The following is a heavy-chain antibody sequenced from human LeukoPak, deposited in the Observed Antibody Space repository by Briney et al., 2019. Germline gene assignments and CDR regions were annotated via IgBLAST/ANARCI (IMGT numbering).Heavy chain of an antibody. CDR3: ARECGGDSTEYYFDY. Sequence: SETLSLTCTVSGGSISSYYWGWIRQPPGKGLEWIGSIYHSGSTYYNPSLKSRVTISVDTSKNQFSLKLSSVTAADTAVYYCARECGGDSTEYYFDYWGQGTLVTVSS. J-gene: IGHJ4*02. D-gene: IGHD2-21*01. CDR2: IYHSGST. CDR1: GGSISSYY. V-gene: IGHV4-38-2*02.